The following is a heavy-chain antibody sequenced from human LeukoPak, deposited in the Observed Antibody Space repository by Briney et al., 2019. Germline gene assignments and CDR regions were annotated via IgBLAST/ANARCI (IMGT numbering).Heavy chain of an antibody. CDR3: ARDVVGSGDY. CDR2: INPTGGST. V-gene: IGHV1-46*01. J-gene: IGHJ4*02. Sequence: GASVKVSCKASGYTFPSYFMHWVRQAPGQGLEWMGIINPTGGSTTYAQKFQGRVTMTRDTSTSTVYMELSSLRSDDTAVYYCARDVVGSGDYWGQGTLVTVSS. CDR1: GYTFPSYF. D-gene: IGHD2-21*01.